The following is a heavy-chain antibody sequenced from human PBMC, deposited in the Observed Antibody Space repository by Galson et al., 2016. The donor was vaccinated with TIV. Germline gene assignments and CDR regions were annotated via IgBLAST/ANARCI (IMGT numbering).Heavy chain of an antibody. CDR1: GYTLTELS. Sequence: SVKVSCKVSGYTLTELSMHWVRQAPGIGLEWMGGFDPEDGVTIYAQKFQGRVTMTEDTSTDTAYMELSSLRSEDTAVYYCATSRGRYFDWLFGYWGQGTLATVSS. CDR3: ATSRGRYFDWLFGY. D-gene: IGHD3-9*01. CDR2: FDPEDGVT. V-gene: IGHV1-24*01. J-gene: IGHJ4*02.